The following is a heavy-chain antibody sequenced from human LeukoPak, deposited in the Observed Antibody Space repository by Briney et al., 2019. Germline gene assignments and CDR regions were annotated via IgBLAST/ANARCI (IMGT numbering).Heavy chain of an antibody. CDR1: GYTFTSYG. V-gene: IGHV1-18*01. CDR3: ARDNKVDYDFWSGYSNGDYFDY. CDR2: IGAYNGNT. Sequence: ASVKVSCKASGYTFTSYGISWVRQAPGQGLEWMGWIGAYNGNTNYAQKLQGRVTMTTDTSTSTAYMELRSLRSDDTAVYYCARDNKVDYDFWSGYSNGDYFDYWGQGTLVTVSS. D-gene: IGHD3-3*01. J-gene: IGHJ4*02.